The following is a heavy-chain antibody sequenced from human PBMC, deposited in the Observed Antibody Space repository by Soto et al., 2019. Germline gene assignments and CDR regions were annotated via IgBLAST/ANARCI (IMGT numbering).Heavy chain of an antibody. Sequence: GGSLRLSCVASGFTFSDYYMRWIRQAPEKGLEWVSYIRSSGSTQYYADSVKGRFTISRDNAKNSLYLQMNNLRAEDTAVYYCARDQCSSTSCYSHYGMDVWGQGTTVTVSS. V-gene: IGHV3-11*01. CDR3: ARDQCSSTSCYSHYGMDV. J-gene: IGHJ6*02. D-gene: IGHD2-2*02. CDR2: IRSSGSTQ. CDR1: GFTFSDYY.